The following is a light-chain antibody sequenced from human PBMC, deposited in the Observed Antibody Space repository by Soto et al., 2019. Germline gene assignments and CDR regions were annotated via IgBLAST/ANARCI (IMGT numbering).Light chain of an antibody. Sequence: DIVMTQSPDSLAVSLGERATINCKSSQSVLYSSNNKNYLAWYQQKPGQPPKLLIYLASTRESGVPDRFSGSWSGKDFTLTISSVQAEDVAVDYCQQYYSAPWTFGQGTKVEIK. CDR1: QSVLYSSNNKNY. J-gene: IGKJ1*01. CDR3: QQYYSAPWT. V-gene: IGKV4-1*01. CDR2: LAS.